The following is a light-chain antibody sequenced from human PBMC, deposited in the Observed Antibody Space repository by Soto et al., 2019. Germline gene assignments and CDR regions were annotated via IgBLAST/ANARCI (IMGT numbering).Light chain of an antibody. CDR3: LQSGNSPLT. V-gene: IGKV3-20*01. Sequence: EVVLTQSPGTLALSPGERATLSCRPSRRISSDYLAWYQQQPGQAPRLLIYAASRRAPDIPDRFTGSGSGTDVTLIISRLEPEDFAVYYCLQSGNSPLTFGQGTRLEIK. J-gene: IGKJ2*01. CDR2: AAS. CDR1: RRISSDY.